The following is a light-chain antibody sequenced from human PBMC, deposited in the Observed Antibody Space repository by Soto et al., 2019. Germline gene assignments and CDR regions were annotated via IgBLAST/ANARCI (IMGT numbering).Light chain of an antibody. CDR1: ESLFGF. J-gene: IGKJ2*01. CDR2: GVS. Sequence: DIVLTQSPATLSVSPGDRVTLSCRASESLFGFLAWYQQKPGQAPRLLMYGVSTRATGIPARFSGGGSATDFTLTISSLQSEDYAFVFCQSYNDWPFASGLGTRLEI. CDR3: QSYNDWPFA. V-gene: IGKV3-15*01.